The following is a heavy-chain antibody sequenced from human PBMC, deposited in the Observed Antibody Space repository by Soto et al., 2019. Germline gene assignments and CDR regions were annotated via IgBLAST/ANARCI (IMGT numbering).Heavy chain of an antibody. V-gene: IGHV4-4*02. D-gene: IGHD6-19*01. Sequence: QVQLQESGPGLVKPSGTLSLTCAVSGGSISSSNWWSWVRQSPGKGLEWIGEIYHSGSTNYNPSLKGRVTISVDKSMNQFSLKLSSVTAADTAVYDCARINNSAWQPIDCWGQGTLVTVSS. CDR3: ARINNSAWQPIDC. CDR2: IYHSGST. J-gene: IGHJ4*02. CDR1: GGSISSSNW.